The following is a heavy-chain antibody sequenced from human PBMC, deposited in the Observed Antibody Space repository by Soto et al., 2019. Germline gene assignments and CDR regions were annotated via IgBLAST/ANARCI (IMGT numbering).Heavy chain of an antibody. J-gene: IGHJ4*02. D-gene: IGHD6-19*01. V-gene: IGHV4-31*03. CDR3: ARLPARDSSLDY. CDR2: IYYSGST. Sequence: LSLTCTVSGGSISSGGYYWSWIRQHPGKGLEWIGYIYYSGSTYYNPSLKSRVTISVDTSKNQFSLKLSSVTAADTAVYYCARLPARDSSLDYWGQGTLVTVSS. CDR1: GGSISSGGYY.